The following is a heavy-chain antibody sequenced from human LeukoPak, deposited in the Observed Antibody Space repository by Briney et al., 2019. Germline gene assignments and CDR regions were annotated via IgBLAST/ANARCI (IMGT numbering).Heavy chain of an antibody. J-gene: IGHJ3*02. D-gene: IGHD3-3*01. CDR3: ARGGYDFWSGYSSRDAFDI. Sequence: SETLSLTCTVSGGSISSYYWSWIRQPPGKGLEWIGYIYYSGSTNYNPSLKSRVTISVDTSKNQFSLKLSSVTAADTAVYYCARGGYDFWSGYSSRDAFDIWSQGTMVTVSS. V-gene: IGHV4-59*08. CDR2: IYYSGST. CDR1: GGSISSYY.